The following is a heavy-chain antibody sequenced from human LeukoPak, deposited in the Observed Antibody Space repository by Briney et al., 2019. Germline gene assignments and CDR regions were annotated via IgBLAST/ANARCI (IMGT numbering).Heavy chain of an antibody. CDR1: GFTFSSYS. Sequence: GGSLRLSCAASGFTFSSYSMNWVRQAPGKGLEWVSYISNSSSTIYYADSVKGRFTISRDNAKNSLYLQMNSLRAEDTAVYYCAKDRSGAYYYYGLDVWGQGTTVTVS. V-gene: IGHV3-48*01. CDR2: ISNSSSTI. CDR3: AKDRSGAYYYYGLDV. J-gene: IGHJ6*02. D-gene: IGHD2-15*01.